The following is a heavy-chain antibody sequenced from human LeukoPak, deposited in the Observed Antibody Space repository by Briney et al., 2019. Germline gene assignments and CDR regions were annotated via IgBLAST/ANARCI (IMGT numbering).Heavy chain of an antibody. CDR2: ISYDGSNK. V-gene: IGHV3-30-3*01. D-gene: IGHD6-19*01. Sequence: TGGSLRLSCAASGFTYSNHAMHWVRQAPGKGLECVAVISYDGSNKYYADSVKGRFTISRDNSKNTLYLQMNSLRAEDTAVFFCARGRSYRRGWFGGGLDYWGQGTLVTVAS. CDR1: GFTYSNHA. J-gene: IGHJ4*02. CDR3: ARGRSYRRGWFGGGLDY.